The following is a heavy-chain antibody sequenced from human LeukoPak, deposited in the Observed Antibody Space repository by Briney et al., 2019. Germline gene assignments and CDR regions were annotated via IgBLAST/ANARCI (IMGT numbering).Heavy chain of an antibody. D-gene: IGHD2-2*02. Sequence: PSETLSLTCTVSGRSISSYYWSWIRQPPGKGLEWIGYIYYSGSTNYNPSLKSRVTISVDTSKNQSSLKLSSVTAADTAGYYRAGHIVVVPAAISPNWFYPWGQGTLVTVSS. CDR1: GRSISSYY. V-gene: IGHV4-59*08. CDR2: IYYSGST. CDR3: AGHIVVVPAAISPNWFYP. J-gene: IGHJ5*02.